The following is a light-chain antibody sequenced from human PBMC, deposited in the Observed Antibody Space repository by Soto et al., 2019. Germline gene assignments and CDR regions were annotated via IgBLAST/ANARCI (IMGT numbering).Light chain of an antibody. CDR2: EAS. CDR1: QSVSSN. Sequence: IVMTQSPATLSVSPGERATLSWRASQSVSSNLAWYQQKPGQAPRLLIYEASTRATGIPARFSGSGSGTEFTLTISSLQSEDFAVYYCQQYSNWPPLTFGGGTKVEIK. CDR3: QQYSNWPPLT. J-gene: IGKJ4*01. V-gene: IGKV3-15*01.